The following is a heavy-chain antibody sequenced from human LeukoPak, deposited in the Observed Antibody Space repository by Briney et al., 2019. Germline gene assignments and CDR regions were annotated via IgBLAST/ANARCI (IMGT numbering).Heavy chain of an antibody. J-gene: IGHJ4*02. CDR2: IYYSEST. Sequence: PSETLSLTCTVSGGSISSYYWSWMRQPPGKGLEWIGYIYYSESTNYNPSLKSRVTISVDTSKNQFSLKLSPVTAADTAVYYCARVVGATTDYYFDYWGQGTLVTVSS. CDR1: GGSISSYY. CDR3: ARVVGATTDYYFDY. V-gene: IGHV4-59*01. D-gene: IGHD1-26*01.